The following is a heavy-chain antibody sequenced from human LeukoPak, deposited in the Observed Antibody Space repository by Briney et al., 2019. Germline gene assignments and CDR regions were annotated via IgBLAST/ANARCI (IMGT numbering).Heavy chain of an antibody. D-gene: IGHD3-9*01. Sequence: SKTLSLTCAVYGGSITGYYWSWIRQTPGRGLEWVGEIHYTGATSYNPSLKSRATISTDTSKNQFSLRLSSVTAADTAVYYCARGNILTGYCFDFWGQGALVTVSS. CDR1: GGSITGYY. CDR3: ARGNILTGYCFDF. J-gene: IGHJ4*02. CDR2: IHYTGAT. V-gene: IGHV4-34*01.